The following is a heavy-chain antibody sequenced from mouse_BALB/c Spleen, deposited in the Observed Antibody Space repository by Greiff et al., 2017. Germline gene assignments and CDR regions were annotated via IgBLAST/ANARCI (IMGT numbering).Heavy chain of an antibody. CDR1: GYTFTSYW. CDR3: ARSGDYDEGHGY. J-gene: IGHJ2*01. V-gene: IGHV1-69*02. Sequence: QVQLQQPGAELVKPGAPVKLSCKASGYTFTSYWMNWVKQRPGRGLEWIGRIDPSDSETHYNQKFKDKATLTVDKSSSTAYIQLSSLTSEDSAVYYCARSGDYDEGHGYWGQGTTLTVSS. CDR2: IDPSDSET. D-gene: IGHD2-4*01.